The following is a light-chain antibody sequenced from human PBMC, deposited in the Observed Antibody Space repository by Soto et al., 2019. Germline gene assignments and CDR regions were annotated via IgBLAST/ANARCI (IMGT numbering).Light chain of an antibody. J-gene: IGLJ2*01. Sequence: QSVLTQPPSVSGAPGQRVSISCTGSSSNLGAGYDVHWYQHLPGTAPKLLIYDNTNRPSGVPDRFSGSKSGTSASLAITGRQAEDEADYYFQSYDISLTVVFGGGTKLTVL. CDR1: SSNLGAGYD. CDR3: QSYDISLTVV. CDR2: DNT. V-gene: IGLV1-40*01.